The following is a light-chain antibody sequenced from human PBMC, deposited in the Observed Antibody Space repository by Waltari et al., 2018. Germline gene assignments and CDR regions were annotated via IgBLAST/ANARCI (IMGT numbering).Light chain of an antibody. CDR2: GTA. Sequence: DIQMTPSPSSLSASVGDRVTITCRASQSIGTYLTWSQQKPGKAPNVLIYGTASLQSGVPSRFSGSGSATDFTLTVSSLQPDDFATYYGQQSDSIPWTFVQGTKV. CDR3: QQSDSIPWT. V-gene: IGKV1-39*01. J-gene: IGKJ1*01. CDR1: QSIGTY.